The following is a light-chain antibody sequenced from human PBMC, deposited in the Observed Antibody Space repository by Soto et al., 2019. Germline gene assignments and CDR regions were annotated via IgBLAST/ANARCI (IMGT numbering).Light chain of an antibody. CDR2: GAS. CDR3: QQYGSSLLT. CDR1: QSVSSSY. V-gene: IGKV3-20*01. Sequence: EIVLTQSPGTLSLSPGERATLSCRASQSVSSSYLAWYQQKPGQAPRLLIYGASSRATGIPDRFSGSGSGTDFSSAISSLDAEDFEVYYCQQYGSSLLTFGQGTKVEIK. J-gene: IGKJ1*01.